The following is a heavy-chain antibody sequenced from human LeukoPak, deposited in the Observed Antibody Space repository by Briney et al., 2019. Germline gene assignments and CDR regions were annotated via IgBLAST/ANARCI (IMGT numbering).Heavy chain of an antibody. Sequence: GGSLRLSCAASGFTFSDYYMSWIRQAPGKGLEWLSTITGTGGTYYADSVRGRFTISRDNSKNTLYLQMNSLRAEDTAVYYCAKTMGLIDHDYWGQGTLVTVSS. CDR3: AKTMGLIDHDY. CDR1: GFTFSDYY. D-gene: IGHD3-16*01. V-gene: IGHV3-23*01. J-gene: IGHJ4*02. CDR2: ITGTGGT.